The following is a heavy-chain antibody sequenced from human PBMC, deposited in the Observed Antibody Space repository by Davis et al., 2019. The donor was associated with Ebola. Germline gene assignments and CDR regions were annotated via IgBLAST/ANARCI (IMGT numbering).Heavy chain of an antibody. CDR1: GFTFSSYG. Sequence: PGGSLRLSCAASGFTFSSYGMHWVRQAPGKGLEWVAVISYDGSNKYYADSVKGRFTISRDNSKNTLYLQMNSLRAEDTAVYYCAKETEAYDSSGYRYWYFDLWGRGTLVTVSS. CDR3: AKETEAYDSSGYRYWYFDL. V-gene: IGHV3-30*18. D-gene: IGHD3-22*01. CDR2: ISYDGSNK. J-gene: IGHJ2*01.